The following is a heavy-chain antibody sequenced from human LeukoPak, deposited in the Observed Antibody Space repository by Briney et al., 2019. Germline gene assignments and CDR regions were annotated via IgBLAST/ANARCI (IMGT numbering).Heavy chain of an antibody. CDR1: GFIFRSHG. J-gene: IGHJ4*02. CDR3: N. CDR2: ISPSGDIT. V-gene: IGHV3-23*01. Sequence: GGSLRLSCAASGFIFRSHGMNWVRQAPGKGLEWVSGISPSGDITYYADSVKGRFTISRDDSKNTVYLQMDGLRFEDAAVRFDNWGQGTLVTVSS.